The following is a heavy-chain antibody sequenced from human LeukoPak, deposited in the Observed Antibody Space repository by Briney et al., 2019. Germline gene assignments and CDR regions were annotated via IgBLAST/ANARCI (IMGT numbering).Heavy chain of an antibody. CDR1: GFSLSTSGMC. J-gene: IGHJ4*02. CDR2: IDWDDDK. CDR3: ARITPAGRQLDY. V-gene: IGHV2-70*11. Sequence: SGPALVKPTQTLTLTCTFSGFSLSTSGMCVSWIRQPPGKALEWLARIDWDDDKYYSTSLKTRLTISKDTSKNQVVLTMANMDPVDTATYYCARITPAGRQLDYWGQGTLVTVSS. D-gene: IGHD6-13*01.